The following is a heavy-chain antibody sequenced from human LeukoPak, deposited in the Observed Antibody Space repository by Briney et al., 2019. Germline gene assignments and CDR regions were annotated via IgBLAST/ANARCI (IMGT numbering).Heavy chain of an antibody. CDR1: GFTFTTYW. CDR3: ASMTMVRGVIIKYYFDY. D-gene: IGHD3-10*01. Sequence: LTGGSLRLSCAASGFTFTTYWMTWVRQAPGKGLEWVANIKPDGSEKYYVDSVKGRFTISRDNAKNSVSLQMNSLRAEDTAVFYCASMTMVRGVIIKYYFDYWGQGTLVTVSS. V-gene: IGHV3-7*01. CDR2: IKPDGSEK. J-gene: IGHJ4*02.